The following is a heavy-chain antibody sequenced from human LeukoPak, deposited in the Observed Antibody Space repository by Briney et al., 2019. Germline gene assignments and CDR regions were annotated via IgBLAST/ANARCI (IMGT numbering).Heavy chain of an antibody. Sequence: ASVKVSCKASGYTFTSYDINWVRQATGQGLEWMGWMNPNSGNTGYAQKFQGGVTMTRNTSISTAYMELSSLRSEDTAVYYCARGAYQNYYDSSGLLEDGMDVWGQGTTVTVSS. CDR1: GYTFTSYD. CDR3: ARGAYQNYYDSSGLLEDGMDV. CDR2: MNPNSGNT. J-gene: IGHJ6*02. V-gene: IGHV1-8*01. D-gene: IGHD3-22*01.